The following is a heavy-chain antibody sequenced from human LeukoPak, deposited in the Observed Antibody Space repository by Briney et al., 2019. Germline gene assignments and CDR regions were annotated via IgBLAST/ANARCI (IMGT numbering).Heavy chain of an antibody. D-gene: IGHD3-16*02. V-gene: IGHV1-69*06. J-gene: IGHJ3*02. CDR2: IIPIFGTA. CDR1: GDTFSSYA. Sequence: SVKNSCKASGDTFSSYAISWVREAPGQGLEWMGGIIPIFGTANYAQKFQGRVTITADKSTSTAYMELSSLRSEDTAVYYCARAAYYDYVWGSYRYAFDIWGQGTMVTVSS. CDR3: ARAAYYDYVWGSYRYAFDI.